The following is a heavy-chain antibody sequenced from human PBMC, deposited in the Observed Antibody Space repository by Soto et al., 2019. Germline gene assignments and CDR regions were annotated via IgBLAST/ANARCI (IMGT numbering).Heavy chain of an antibody. Sequence: QVQLVQSGAEVKKPGASVKVSCKASGYTFTSYDISWVRQATGQGLEWMGWIHPNSGNTDYAQKFQGRVTMTRNTSISTAYMELSSLRSEDTAVYYCARGITIFGVVEDSWGQGTLVTLSS. CDR2: IHPNSGNT. D-gene: IGHD3-3*01. CDR1: GYTFTSYD. CDR3: ARGITIFGVVEDS. J-gene: IGHJ4*02. V-gene: IGHV1-8*01.